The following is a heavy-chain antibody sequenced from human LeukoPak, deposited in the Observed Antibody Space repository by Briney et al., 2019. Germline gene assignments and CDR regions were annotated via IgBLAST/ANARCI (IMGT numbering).Heavy chain of an antibody. V-gene: IGHV4-59*08. Sequence: SETLSLTCSVSGDSISSDYWSWIRQLAGKGLEWIGRIYHSGSTYYNPSLKSRVTISVDTSKNQFSLKLSSVTAADTAVYYCARQYYDYVWGSYRLNWFDPWGQGTLVTVSS. D-gene: IGHD3-16*02. CDR3: ARQYYDYVWGSYRLNWFDP. CDR2: IYHSGST. J-gene: IGHJ5*02. CDR1: GDSISSDY.